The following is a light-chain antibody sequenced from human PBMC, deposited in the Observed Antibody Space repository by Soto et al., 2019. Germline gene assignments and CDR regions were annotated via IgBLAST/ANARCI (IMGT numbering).Light chain of an antibody. CDR2: DVT. V-gene: IGLV2-14*01. J-gene: IGLJ2*01. CDR3: SSYGSRNTLVL. Sequence: QSVLTQPASVSGSPGQSITISRTGTSSDVGGYNYVSWYQQNPGKAPKLMIYDVTNRPSGVSNRFSGSKSGNTASLTISGLQAEDEADYYCSSYGSRNTLVLFGGGTKVTVL. CDR1: SSDVGGYNY.